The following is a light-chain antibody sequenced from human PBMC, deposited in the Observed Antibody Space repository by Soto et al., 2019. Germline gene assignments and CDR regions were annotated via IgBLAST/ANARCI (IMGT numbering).Light chain of an antibody. Sequence: EIVLTQSPATLSLSPGERATLSCRASQSVSSYLAWYQQKPGQAPRLLIYDASNRATGSPARFSGSGSGTDFTLTISILEPGDFAVYYCQQRSNWPLTFGGGTKVEIK. J-gene: IGKJ4*01. CDR3: QQRSNWPLT. CDR2: DAS. V-gene: IGKV3-11*01. CDR1: QSVSSY.